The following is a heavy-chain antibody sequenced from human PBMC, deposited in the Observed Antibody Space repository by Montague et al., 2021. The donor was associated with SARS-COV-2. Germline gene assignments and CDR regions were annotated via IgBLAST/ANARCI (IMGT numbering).Heavy chain of an antibody. D-gene: IGHD2-21*01. CDR2: IYDTGII. Sequence: SETLSLTCSVSGASVTSESWGWIRQTPGKGLEWIAYIYDTGIIDYHPSLRSRTTIAVDTSKNRLSLKLTSVSAADTAVYFCVREREGSDIFDLWGQGTMVTVSS. CDR3: VREREGSDIFDL. V-gene: IGHV4-59*02. J-gene: IGHJ3*01. CDR1: GASVTSES.